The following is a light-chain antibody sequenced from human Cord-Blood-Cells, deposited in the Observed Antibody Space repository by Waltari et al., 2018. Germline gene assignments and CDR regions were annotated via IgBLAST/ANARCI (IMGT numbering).Light chain of an antibody. CDR1: QSNSSY. Sequence: DIQMTQSPSSLSASVGVRVTITCRDIQSNSSYLNWYQHKPGKAPKLLIYAASSLQSGVPSRFSGSGSGTDFTLTISSLQPEDFATYYCQQSYSTLMYSFGQRTKLEIK. V-gene: IGKV1-39*01. CDR3: QQSYSTLMYS. J-gene: IGKJ2*03. CDR2: AAS.